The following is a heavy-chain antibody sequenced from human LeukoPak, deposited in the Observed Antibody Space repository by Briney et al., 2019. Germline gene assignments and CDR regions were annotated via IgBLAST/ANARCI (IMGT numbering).Heavy chain of an antibody. Sequence: PGGSLSLSCAASGFTFDDYAMDWVRQAPGKGLEWVSGVSWNSGSIGYADSVRGRFTISRDNAKNSLYLQMNSLRAEDTALYYCAKDIAGADTYYFDYWGQGTLVTVSS. D-gene: IGHD1-26*01. J-gene: IGHJ4*02. V-gene: IGHV3-9*01. CDR3: AKDIAGADTYYFDY. CDR1: GFTFDDYA. CDR2: VSWNSGSI.